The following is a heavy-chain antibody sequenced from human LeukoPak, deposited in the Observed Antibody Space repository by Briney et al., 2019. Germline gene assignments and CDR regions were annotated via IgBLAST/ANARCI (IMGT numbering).Heavy chain of an antibody. D-gene: IGHD3-10*01. V-gene: IGHV4-34*01. Sequence: PSETLSLTCAVYGGSFSGYYWSWIRQPPGKGLEWIGEINHSGSTNYNPSLKSRVTISVDTSKNQFSLKLSSVTAADTAVYYCARRGMSISDYWGQGTLVTVSS. CDR1: GGSFSGYY. J-gene: IGHJ4*02. CDR2: INHSGST. CDR3: ARRGMSISDY.